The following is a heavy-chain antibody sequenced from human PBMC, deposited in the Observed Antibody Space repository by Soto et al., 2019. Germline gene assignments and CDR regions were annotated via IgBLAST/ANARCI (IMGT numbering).Heavy chain of an antibody. Sequence: SVKVSCKASGGTFSSYAISWVRQAPGQGLEWMGGIIPIFGTANYAQKFQGRVTITADESTSTAYMELSSLRSEDTAVYYCAREFAYYYDSSGYPFDYWGQGTLVTVSS. CDR2: IIPIFGTA. V-gene: IGHV1-69*13. CDR3: AREFAYYYDSSGYPFDY. J-gene: IGHJ4*02. D-gene: IGHD3-22*01. CDR1: GGTFSSYA.